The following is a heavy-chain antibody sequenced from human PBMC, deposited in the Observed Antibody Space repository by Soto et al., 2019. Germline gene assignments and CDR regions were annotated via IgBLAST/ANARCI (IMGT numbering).Heavy chain of an antibody. CDR2: IYPGDSDT. J-gene: IGHJ6*02. Sequence: PGESLKISCKGSGYSFTSYWIGWVRQMPVKGLEWMGIIYPGDSDTRYSPSFQGQVTISADKSISTAYLQWSSLKASDTAMYYCARPRITYCTNGVCPKYYYYYYGMDVWGQGTTVTVSS. V-gene: IGHV5-51*01. D-gene: IGHD2-8*01. CDR1: GYSFTSYW. CDR3: ARPRITYCTNGVCPKYYYYYYGMDV.